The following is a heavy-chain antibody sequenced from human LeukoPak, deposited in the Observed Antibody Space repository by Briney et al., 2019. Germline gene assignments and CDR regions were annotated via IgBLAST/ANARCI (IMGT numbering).Heavy chain of an antibody. V-gene: IGHV1-2*02. CDR1: GYTFTGYY. CDR3: ARAHEFTDLLIDY. D-gene: IGHD2-21*02. J-gene: IGHJ4*02. CDR2: INPHSGDT. Sequence: ASVKVSFKASGYTFTGYYMHWVRQAPGQGLEWMGWINPHSGDTNYAQKFQGRVTMTRDTSISSAYMDLSRLRSDDTAIYYCARAHEFTDLLIDYWGQGTLVTVSS.